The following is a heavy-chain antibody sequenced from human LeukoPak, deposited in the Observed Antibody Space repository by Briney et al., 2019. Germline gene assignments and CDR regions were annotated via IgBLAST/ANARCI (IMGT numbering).Heavy chain of an antibody. V-gene: IGHV1-18*01. CDR1: GYTFTSYG. Sequence: ASVKVSCKASGYTFTSYGISWVRQATGQGLEWMGWISAYNGNTNYAQKLQGRVTMTTDTSTSTAYMELRSLRSDDTAVYYCARFARGYSNYEPFDYWGQGTLVTVSS. CDR2: ISAYNGNT. D-gene: IGHD4-11*01. J-gene: IGHJ4*02. CDR3: ARFARGYSNYEPFDY.